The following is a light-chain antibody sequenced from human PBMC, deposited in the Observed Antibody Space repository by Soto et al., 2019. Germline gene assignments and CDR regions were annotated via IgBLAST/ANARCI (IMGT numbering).Light chain of an antibody. J-gene: IGKJ5*01. CDR1: QSVHNF. Sequence: EILLTQPPATLSLSPGERAALSCKASQSVHNFLAWYQQKPGQATRLLIYGASTRADGIPARFSGSVSGTDFTLTIRSLEPEDFAVYYCQQRSNWHPITFGQGTRLEIK. V-gene: IGKV3-11*01. CDR3: QQRSNWHPIT. CDR2: GAS.